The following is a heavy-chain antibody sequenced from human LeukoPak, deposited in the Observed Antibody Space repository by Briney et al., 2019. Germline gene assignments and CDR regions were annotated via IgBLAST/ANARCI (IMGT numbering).Heavy chain of an antibody. CDR3: ARQYCSGGSCYLGDNWFDP. Sequence: KPSETLSLTCTVSGGSISSYYWSWIRQPAGKGLEWIGRIYTSGSTNYNPSLKSRVTISVDTSKNQFSLKLSSVTAADTAVYYCARQYCSGGSCYLGDNWFDPWGQGTLVTVSS. V-gene: IGHV4-4*07. J-gene: IGHJ5*02. D-gene: IGHD2-15*01. CDR1: GGSISSYY. CDR2: IYTSGST.